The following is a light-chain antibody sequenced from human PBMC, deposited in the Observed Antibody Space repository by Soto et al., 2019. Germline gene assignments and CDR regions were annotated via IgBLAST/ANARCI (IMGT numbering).Light chain of an antibody. Sequence: IVMNQSPSTLSMSTGERATLSCRASQSLNRDLAWYQQKPGQSPRLLIFGASIRATGIPARFSGSGSGTDFTLTISSLEPEDFAVYYCQQRNDWPLTFAGGSNVDIK. CDR2: GAS. CDR3: QQRNDWPLT. V-gene: IGKV3-11*01. J-gene: IGKJ4*01. CDR1: QSLNRD.